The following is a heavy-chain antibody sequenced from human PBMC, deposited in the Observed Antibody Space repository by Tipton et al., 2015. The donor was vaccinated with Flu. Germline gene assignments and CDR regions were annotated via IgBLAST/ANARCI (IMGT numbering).Heavy chain of an antibody. J-gene: IGHJ5*02. D-gene: IGHD4-11*01. Sequence: TLSLTCAVSGSPISSAYFWGWIRQPPGKGLEWIGSWFHTGSTSYTPSLTSRVSISAATSKNQFSLTLTSVTAADTAVYYCARRDYSNYVSDPKSWFDPWGQGILVTVSS. CDR2: WFHTGST. V-gene: IGHV4-38-2*01. CDR3: ARRDYSNYVSDPKSWFDP. CDR1: GSPISSAYF.